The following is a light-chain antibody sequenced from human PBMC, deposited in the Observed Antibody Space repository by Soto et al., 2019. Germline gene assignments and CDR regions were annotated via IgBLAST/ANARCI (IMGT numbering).Light chain of an antibody. CDR1: SSNIGAGYD. CDR3: QSYDSSLNDLV. Sequence: HSVLTHPPSVSGAPRQTVTISLTGSSSNIGAGYDAQWYQQLPGTAPKLLMYGNSNRPSGVPDRFSGSKSGTSASLAITGLQAEDEADYYCQSYDSSLNDLVFGGGTKVTVL. CDR2: GNS. J-gene: IGLJ3*02. V-gene: IGLV1-40*01.